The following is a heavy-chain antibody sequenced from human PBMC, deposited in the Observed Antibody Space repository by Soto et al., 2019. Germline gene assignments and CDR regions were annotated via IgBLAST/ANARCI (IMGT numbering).Heavy chain of an antibody. CDR2: TYFRSKWYN. J-gene: IGHJ5*02. Sequence: SQTLSLTCAISGDSVSSNTASWNWIRQSPSRGLEWLGRTYFRSKWYNDYAVSVKSRIIINPDTSNNQFSLQLNSVTPEDTAVYFCAKGDNLGTTTRYAHDPCGQRLMITVSS. V-gene: IGHV6-1*01. D-gene: IGHD5-12*01. CDR3: AKGDNLGTTTRYAHDP. CDR1: GDSVSSNTAS.